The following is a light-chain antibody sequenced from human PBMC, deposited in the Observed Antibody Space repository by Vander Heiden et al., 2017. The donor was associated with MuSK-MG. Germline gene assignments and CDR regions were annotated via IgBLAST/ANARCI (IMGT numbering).Light chain of an antibody. V-gene: IGLV1-40*01. CDR2: VNN. Sequence: QSVLTQPPSVSGAPGQRVTITCTGSSSNIGAGYDVHWYQQLPGTAPNLLIYVNNNRPSGVPDRFSGSKSGPSASLAISGLRADDGAEYYYQSYDRTRKVVFGGGTKLTVL. CDR1: SSNIGAGYD. J-gene: IGLJ2*01. CDR3: QSYDRTRKVV.